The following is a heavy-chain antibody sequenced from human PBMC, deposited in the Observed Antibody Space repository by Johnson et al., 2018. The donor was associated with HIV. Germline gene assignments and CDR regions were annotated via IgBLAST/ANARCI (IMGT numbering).Heavy chain of an antibody. Sequence: EVQLVESGGDLVQPGWSLRLSCVGSGFTFSTNWMHWVRQAPGKGLVWVGHIKSKTDGGTTDYAAPVKGRFTISRDDSKNTLYLQMNSLKTEDTAVYYCTTDPWGSDAVDIWGQGTMVTVSS. CDR2: IKSKTDGGTT. CDR3: TTDPWGSDAVDI. V-gene: IGHV3-15*01. J-gene: IGHJ3*02. CDR1: GFTFSTNW. D-gene: IGHD7-27*01.